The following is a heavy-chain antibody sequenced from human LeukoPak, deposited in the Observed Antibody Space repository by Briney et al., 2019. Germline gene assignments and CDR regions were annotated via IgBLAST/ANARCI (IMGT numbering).Heavy chain of an antibody. J-gene: IGHJ5*02. V-gene: IGHV1-46*01. CDR1: VYTFTSYY. CDR3: GKEGKAGAGTRSILRFWFDP. D-gene: IGHD6-19*01. Sequence: GASVKVSCKASVYTFTSYYMHWVRQAPGQGLEWMGIINPSGGSTSYAQKFQGRVTMTRDTSTSTVYMELSSLRSEDTAVYYWGKEGKAGAGTRSILRFWFDPWGQGTLAPVPP. CDR2: INPSGGST.